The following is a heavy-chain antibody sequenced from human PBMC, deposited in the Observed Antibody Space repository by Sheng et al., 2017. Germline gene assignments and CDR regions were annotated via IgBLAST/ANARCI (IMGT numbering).Heavy chain of an antibody. V-gene: IGHV1-69*01. CDR2: IIPIFGTA. D-gene: IGHD2-15*01. Sequence: QVQLVQSGAEVKKPGSSVKVSCKASGGTFSSYAISWVRQAPGQGLEWMGGIIPIFGTANYAQKFQGRVTITADESTSTAYMELSSLRSEDTAVYYCALRGECSGGSCYTLLNYYGMDVWGQGTTVTVSS. CDR1: GGTFSSYA. J-gene: IGHJ6*02. CDR3: ALRGECSGGSCYTLLNYYGMDV.